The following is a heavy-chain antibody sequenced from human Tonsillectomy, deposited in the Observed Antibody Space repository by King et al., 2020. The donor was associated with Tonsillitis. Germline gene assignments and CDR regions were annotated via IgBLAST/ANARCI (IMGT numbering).Heavy chain of an antibody. J-gene: IGHJ4*02. CDR2: ISAYNGNT. CDR1: GYTFTSYG. D-gene: IGHD2-15*01. CDR3: ARDRDVVVVVAATHFDY. Sequence: VQLVESGAEVKKPGASVKLSCKASGYTFTSYGISWVRQAPGQGLEWVGWISAYNGNTNYAQKLQGRVTMTTDTSTSTAYMELRSLSSDDTAVYYCARDRDVVVVVAATHFDYWGQGTLVTVSS. V-gene: IGHV1-18*04.